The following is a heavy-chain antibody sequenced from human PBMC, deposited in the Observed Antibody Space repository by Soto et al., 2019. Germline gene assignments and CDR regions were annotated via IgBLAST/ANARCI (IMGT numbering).Heavy chain of an antibody. CDR2: IYLSGST. CDR3: ARAETPGIHYFDY. CDR1: GDSISSFY. D-gene: IGHD6-13*01. Sequence: PSETLSLTCTVSGDSISSFYWSWIRQPAGKGLEWIGRIYLSGSTNYNPSLKSRVTMSGDTSKNEFSLNLKSVTAADTAVYYCARAETPGIHYFDYWGQGSLVTVSS. V-gene: IGHV4-4*07. J-gene: IGHJ4*02.